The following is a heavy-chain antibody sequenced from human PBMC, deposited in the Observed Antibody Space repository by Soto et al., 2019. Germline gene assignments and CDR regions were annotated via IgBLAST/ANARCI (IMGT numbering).Heavy chain of an antibody. V-gene: IGHV3-66*01. CDR3: AREIYDDYDSSGFDH. D-gene: IGHD3-22*01. CDR1: GVTFSDYY. J-gene: IGHJ4*02. Sequence: PGGSLRLSCASSGVTFSDYYMNWIRQAPGKGLEWVSVIYSGGSTYYADSVKGRFTISRDNSKNTLYLQMNSLRAEDTAVYYCAREIYDDYDSSGFDHWGQGT. CDR2: IYSGGST.